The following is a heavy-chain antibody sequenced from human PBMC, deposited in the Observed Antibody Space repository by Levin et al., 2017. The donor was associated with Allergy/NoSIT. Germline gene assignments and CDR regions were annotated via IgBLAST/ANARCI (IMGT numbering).Heavy chain of an antibody. CDR2: IYYSGST. CDR1: GGSISSYY. CDR3: ARRGMQYHTYFDY. J-gene: IGHJ4*02. Sequence: PSETLSLTCTVSGGSISSYYWSWIRQPPGKGLEWIGYIYYSGSTNYNPSLKSRVTISVDTSKNQFSLKLSSVTAADTAVYYCARRGMQYHTYFDYWGQGTLVTVSS. V-gene: IGHV4-59*01. D-gene: IGHD2-8*01.